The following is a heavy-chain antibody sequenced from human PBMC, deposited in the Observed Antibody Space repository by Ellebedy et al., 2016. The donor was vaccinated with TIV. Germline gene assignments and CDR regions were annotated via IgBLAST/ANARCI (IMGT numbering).Heavy chain of an antibody. CDR1: GFIFSSYW. V-gene: IGHV3-74*01. Sequence: GESLKISCVGSGFIFSSYWMHWVRQAPGKGLEWVSRITSDGRDATHADPVKGRFTISRDNAKNTLYLQMNSLRAEDTAVYYCARAGSGGWEAYFDLWGRGTLVTVSS. CDR2: ITSDGRDA. D-gene: IGHD6-19*01. CDR3: ARAGSGGWEAYFDL. J-gene: IGHJ2*01.